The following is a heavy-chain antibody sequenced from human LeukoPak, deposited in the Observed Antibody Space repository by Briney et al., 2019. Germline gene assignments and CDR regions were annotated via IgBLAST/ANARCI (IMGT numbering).Heavy chain of an antibody. CDR2: INHSGST. V-gene: IGHV4-34*01. D-gene: IGHD3-16*02. CDR1: GGSFSGYY. Sequence: PSETLSLTCAVYGGSFSGYYWSWIRQPPGKGLEWIGEINHSGSTNYNPSLKSRVTISVDTPKNQFSLKLSSVTAADTAVYYCARGGANYDYVWGSYRPTYYFDYWGQGTLVTVSS. CDR3: ARGGANYDYVWGSYRPTYYFDY. J-gene: IGHJ4*02.